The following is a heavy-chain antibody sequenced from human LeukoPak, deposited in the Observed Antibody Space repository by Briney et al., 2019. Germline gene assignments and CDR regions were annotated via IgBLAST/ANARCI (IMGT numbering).Heavy chain of an antibody. J-gene: IGHJ3*02. Sequence: PGGSLRLSCAASGFTFSSYSMNWVRQAPGKGLEWVSYISSSSSTIYYADSVKGRFTISRDNAKNSLYLQMNSLRAEDTAVYYCARDVEITGITDAFDIWGQGTMVTVSS. D-gene: IGHD1-7*01. CDR3: ARDVEITGITDAFDI. CDR2: ISSSSSTI. V-gene: IGHV3-48*01. CDR1: GFTFSSYS.